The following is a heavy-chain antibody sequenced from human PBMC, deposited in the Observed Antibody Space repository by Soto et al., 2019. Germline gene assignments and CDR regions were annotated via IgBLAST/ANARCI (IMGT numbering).Heavy chain of an antibody. CDR3: ARQSPTPGYYYFSYGMDV. D-gene: IGHD4-17*01. CDR1: GYIFTLYW. Sequence: GESLKISCKASGYIFTLYWIGWVGQMPGKGLEWMGIIYPGDSDTRYSPSFQGQVTISADKSISTASLQWSSLKASDTAVYYCARQSPTPGYYYFSYGMDVWGQGTTVTVYS. J-gene: IGHJ6*02. CDR2: IYPGDSDT. V-gene: IGHV5-51*01.